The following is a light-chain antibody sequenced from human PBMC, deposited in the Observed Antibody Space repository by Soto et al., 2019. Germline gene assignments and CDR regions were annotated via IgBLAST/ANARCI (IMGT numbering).Light chain of an antibody. CDR1: SSDVGGYNY. J-gene: IGLJ1*01. V-gene: IGLV2-14*03. CDR2: DVT. CDR3: RSYTRSSTFYV. Sequence: QSALTQPASVSGSPGQSITISCTGTSSDVGGYNYVSWYQHHPGKAPKLMIYDVTNRPSGVSNRFSGSKSGNTASLTVSGLQAEDEAEYYCRSYTRSSTFYVLGTGTKVTVL.